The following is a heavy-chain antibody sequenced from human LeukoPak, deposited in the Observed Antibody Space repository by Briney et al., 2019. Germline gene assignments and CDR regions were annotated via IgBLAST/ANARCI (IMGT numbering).Heavy chain of an antibody. D-gene: IGHD4-17*01. V-gene: IGHV5-10-1*01. Sequence: GASLQSSCKGSGYRFISYWISWGRQKPGKGREWRVCIHPIYSYTTYRPSFHGHVTISADKSISTAYLQWSSLKASDTAMYYCARREIASGDGPLFWGQGTLVTVSS. CDR3: ARREIASGDGPLF. J-gene: IGHJ4*02. CDR1: GYRFISYW. CDR2: IHPIYSYT.